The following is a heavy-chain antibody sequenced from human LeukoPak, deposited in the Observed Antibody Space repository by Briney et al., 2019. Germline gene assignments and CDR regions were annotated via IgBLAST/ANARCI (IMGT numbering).Heavy chain of an antibody. J-gene: IGHJ5*02. CDR2: IGSRGDST. D-gene: IGHD3-10*01. V-gene: IGHV3-23*01. Sequence: GGSLRLSCAASGFTFRSYGMSWVRQAPGKGLEWVSSIGSRGDSTYYADSVKGRFTISRDNSKNTLYLQMNSLRAEDTAVYYCAKEMGGRFGELLSGNWFDPWGQGTLVTVSS. CDR3: AKEMGGRFGELLSGNWFDP. CDR1: GFTFRSYG.